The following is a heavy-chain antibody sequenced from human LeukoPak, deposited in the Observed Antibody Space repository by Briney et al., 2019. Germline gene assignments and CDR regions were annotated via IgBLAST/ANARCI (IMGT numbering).Heavy chain of an antibody. D-gene: IGHD2-15*01. V-gene: IGHV3-21*04. J-gene: IGHJ3*02. CDR2: ISSSSSYI. Sequence: GGSLRLSCAASGFTFSSYSMNWVRQAPGKGLEWVSSISSSSSYIYYADSVKGRFTISRDNAKNSLYLQMNSLRAEDTALYYCAKDSSRYCSGGSCFDAFDIWGQGTMVTVSS. CDR1: GFTFSSYS. CDR3: AKDSSRYCSGGSCFDAFDI.